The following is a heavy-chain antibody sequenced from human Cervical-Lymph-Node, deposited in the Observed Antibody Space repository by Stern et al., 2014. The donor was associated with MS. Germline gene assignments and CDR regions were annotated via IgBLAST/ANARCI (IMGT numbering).Heavy chain of an antibody. J-gene: IGHJ4*01. CDR2: INPDGTKK. D-gene: IGHD2-2*01. Sequence: EVQLVESGGGFVQPGGSLRISCTASGFSLSFSWMAWVRQAPGKGLEWVANINPDGTKKFYVDSVKGLFSISIDNAENSMSLQVNNLRVEDTAVYYCATQRWAIFDYWGRGTPVTVSP. V-gene: IGHV3-7*01. CDR1: GFSLSFSW. CDR3: ATQRWAIFDY.